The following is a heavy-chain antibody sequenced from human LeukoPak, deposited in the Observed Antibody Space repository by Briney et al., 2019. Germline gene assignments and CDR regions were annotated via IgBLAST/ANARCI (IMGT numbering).Heavy chain of an antibody. CDR3: AKDWPSEWQQLPDYDAFDI. CDR2: INSGGST. V-gene: IGHV3-23*01. D-gene: IGHD6-13*01. Sequence: GGSPRLSCAASGFTFSTYAMSWVRQAPGKGLEWGSAINSGGSTYYADSLKGRFTISRDNSKNTLYLQMNSLRADDTAVYYCAKDWPSEWQQLPDYDAFDIWGQGTMVTVSS. J-gene: IGHJ3*02. CDR1: GFTFSTYA.